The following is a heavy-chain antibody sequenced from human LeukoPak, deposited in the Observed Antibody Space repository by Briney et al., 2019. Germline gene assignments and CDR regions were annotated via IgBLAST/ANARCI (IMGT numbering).Heavy chain of an antibody. D-gene: IGHD1-1*01. CDR3: ARTGTKARGFDP. J-gene: IGHJ5*02. CDR1: GFTFSSYE. CDR2: ISSSGSTI. V-gene: IGHV3-48*03. Sequence: GGSLRLSCAASGFTFSSYEMNWVRQAPGQGLEWVSYISSSGSTIYYADSLKGRFTISRDNAKNSLYLQMNSLRAEDTAVYYCARTGTKARGFDPWGQGTLVTVSS.